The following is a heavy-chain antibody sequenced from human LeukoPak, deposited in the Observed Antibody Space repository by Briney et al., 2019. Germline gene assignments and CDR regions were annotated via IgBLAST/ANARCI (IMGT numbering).Heavy chain of an antibody. J-gene: IGHJ4*02. D-gene: IGHD6-13*01. V-gene: IGHV1-18*01. CDR1: GYTFTIYG. Sequence: ASVKVSCKASGYTFTIYGISWGRQAPGQGLEWMGWISAYNGNTNYAQKLQGRVTMTTDTSTSTAYMELRSLRSDDTAVYYCARLQLVRCYFDYWGQGTLVTVSS. CDR3: ARLQLVRCYFDY. CDR2: ISAYNGNT.